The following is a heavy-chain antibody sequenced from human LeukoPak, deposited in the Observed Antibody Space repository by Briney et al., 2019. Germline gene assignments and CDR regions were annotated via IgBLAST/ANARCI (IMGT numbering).Heavy chain of an antibody. D-gene: IGHD3-16*01. CDR3: ARVFRGVDY. CDR2: ISSSGSTI. J-gene: IGHJ4*02. Sequence: GGSLRLSCAASGFTFSSYEMNWVRQAPGKGLEWVSYISSSGSTIYYADSVKGRFTISRDNAENSLYLQMNSLRAEDTAVYYCARVFRGVDYWGQGTLVTVSS. V-gene: IGHV3-48*03. CDR1: GFTFSSYE.